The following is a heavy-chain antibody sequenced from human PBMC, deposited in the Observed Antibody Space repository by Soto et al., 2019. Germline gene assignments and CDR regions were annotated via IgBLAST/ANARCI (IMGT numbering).Heavy chain of an antibody. CDR2: ITGSGAIT. J-gene: IGHJ6*02. D-gene: IGHD1-26*01. CDR3: ARDVWETTSMYYGLDV. V-gene: IGHV3-23*01. CDR1: GFTFSSYA. Sequence: GGSLRLSCAASGFTFSSYAMSWVRLAPGKGLEWVSGITGSGAITYYTDSVKGRITISRDNSKNTLYLQMHSLRAEDTAVYYCARDVWETTSMYYGLDVWRLGTTVTSP.